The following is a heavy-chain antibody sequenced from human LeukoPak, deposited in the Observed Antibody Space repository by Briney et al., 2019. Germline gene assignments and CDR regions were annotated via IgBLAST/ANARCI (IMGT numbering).Heavy chain of an antibody. Sequence: AASVKVSCKASGYTFTSYDINWVRQATGQGLEWMGWMNPNSGNTGYAQKFQGRVTMTRNTSISTAYMELSSLRSEDTAVYYCARSEELRYFDWLPLYYYYGMDVWGQGTTVTVSS. V-gene: IGHV1-8*01. CDR2: MNPNSGNT. D-gene: IGHD3-9*01. CDR3: ARSEELRYFDWLPLYYYYGMDV. J-gene: IGHJ6*02. CDR1: GYTFTSYD.